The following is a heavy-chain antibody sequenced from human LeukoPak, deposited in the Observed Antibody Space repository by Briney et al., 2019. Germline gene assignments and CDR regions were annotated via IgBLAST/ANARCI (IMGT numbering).Heavy chain of an antibody. CDR2: ISTHGGST. J-gene: IGHJ4*02. D-gene: IGHD2-15*01. Sequence: HPGGSLRLSCSASGFTFRNYAMNWVREAPGKALEYVSAISTHGGSTYYADSVKGRFTISREDSKNTLYLQMSSLRAEDTAVYYCVQVGGFDCWGQGTLVTASS. CDR3: VQVGGFDC. V-gene: IGHV3-64D*06. CDR1: GFTFRNYA.